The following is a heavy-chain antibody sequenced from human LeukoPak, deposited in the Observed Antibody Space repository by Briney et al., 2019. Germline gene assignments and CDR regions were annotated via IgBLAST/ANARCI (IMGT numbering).Heavy chain of an antibody. CDR1: GFTFSSYG. J-gene: IGHJ4*02. D-gene: IGHD5-12*01. V-gene: IGHV3-30*02. CDR2: IRYDGSNK. CDR3: AKNPGYSGYDEMDYFDY. Sequence: PGGSLRLSCAASGFTFSSYGMHWVRQAPGKGLEWVAFIRYDGSNKYYADSVKGRFTISRDNSKNTLYLQMNSLRAEDTAAYYCAKNPGYSGYDEMDYFDYWGQGTLVTVSS.